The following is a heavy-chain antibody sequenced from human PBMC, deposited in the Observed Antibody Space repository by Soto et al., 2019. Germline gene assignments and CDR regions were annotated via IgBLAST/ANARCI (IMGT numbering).Heavy chain of an antibody. J-gene: IGHJ4*02. V-gene: IGHV1-2*04. Sequence: ASVKVSCKASGYTFTGYYMHWVRQAPGQGLEWMGWINPNSGGTNYAQKFQGWVTMTRDTSISTAYMELSRLRSDDTAVYYCARDRGSTSSQPDFDYWGQGTLVTVSS. D-gene: IGHD2-2*01. CDR3: ARDRGSTSSQPDFDY. CDR2: INPNSGGT. CDR1: GYTFTGYY.